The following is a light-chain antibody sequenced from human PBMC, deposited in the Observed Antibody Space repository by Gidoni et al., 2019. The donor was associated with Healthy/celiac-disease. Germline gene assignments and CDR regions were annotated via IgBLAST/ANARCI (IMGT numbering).Light chain of an antibody. CDR3: QQYYSTWT. CDR2: WAS. J-gene: IGKJ1*01. Sequence: DIVMTQSPDSLAVSLGERATINCKSSQSVLYSSNNKNYLAWYQQKPGQPPKLLIYWASTRESGVPDRFSGNGSGTDFTLTSSSLQAEDVAVYYCQQYYSTWTFGQGTKVEIK. CDR1: QSVLYSSNNKNY. V-gene: IGKV4-1*01.